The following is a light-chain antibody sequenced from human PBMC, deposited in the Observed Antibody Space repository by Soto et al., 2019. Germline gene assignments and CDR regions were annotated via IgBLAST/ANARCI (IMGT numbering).Light chain of an antibody. Sequence: EIVMTQSPATLSVSPGERATLSCRASQSVGSNLAWYQQKPGQAPRLLIYGASTRATDIPARFSGSGSGTEFTITISSLQSEDFAVYYCQQYNNWYTFGQGTKLEIK. CDR3: QQYNNWYT. CDR2: GAS. J-gene: IGKJ2*01. CDR1: QSVGSN. V-gene: IGKV3-15*01.